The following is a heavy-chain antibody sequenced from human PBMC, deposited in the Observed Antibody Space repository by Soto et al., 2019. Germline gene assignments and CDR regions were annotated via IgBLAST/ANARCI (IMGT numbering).Heavy chain of an antibody. J-gene: IGHJ4*01. CDR1: GGPITGMTYS. D-gene: IGHD6-19*01. Sequence: SETLSVTYAVAGGPITGMTYSWGWNQQPPGKTLEWIGTIYYHGNTYSNPSLKSRVTISVDTSNNQLSLKLRSVTAADTAVYYCARHDGFSSGWIFDYWGHGTLVTGSS. V-gene: IGHV4-39*01. CDR3: ARHDGFSSGWIFDY. CDR2: IYYHGNT.